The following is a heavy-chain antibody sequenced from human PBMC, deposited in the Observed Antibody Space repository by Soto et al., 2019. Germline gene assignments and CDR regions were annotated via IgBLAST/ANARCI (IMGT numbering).Heavy chain of an antibody. CDR3: GRSTVAYYYYGMDV. CDR1: GYTFTSYD. J-gene: IGHJ6*02. CDR2: MNPNSGNT. Sequence: QVQLVQSGAEVKKPGASVKVSCKASGYTFTSYDINWVRQATGQGLEWRGWMNPNSGNTGYAQQFQGRVTMTRNTSISTVYMELSSLRSEDTSVYYCGRSTVAYYYYGMDVWGQGTTVTVSS. V-gene: IGHV1-8*01. D-gene: IGHD4-17*01.